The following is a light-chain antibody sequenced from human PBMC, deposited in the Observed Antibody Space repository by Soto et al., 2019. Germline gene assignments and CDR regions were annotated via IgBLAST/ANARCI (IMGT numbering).Light chain of an antibody. Sequence: IQMTQSLSTLSRPLGDSVTINSQASQTISRWFACYQQQPAKAPKLLIYKASTLKSGVPSRLSGSGSATECTLTISSMQPDDFATYYCQQYNSYSGTFGQGTKVDIK. CDR2: KAS. CDR1: QTISRW. J-gene: IGKJ1*01. CDR3: QQYNSYSGT. V-gene: IGKV1-5*03.